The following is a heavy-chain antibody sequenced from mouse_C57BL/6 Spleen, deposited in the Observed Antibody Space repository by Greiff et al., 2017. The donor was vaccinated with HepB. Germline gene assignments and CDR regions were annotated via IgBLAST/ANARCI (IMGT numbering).Heavy chain of an antibody. J-gene: IGHJ4*01. D-gene: IGHD1-1*01. Sequence: QVQLKQPGAELVKPGASVKLSCKASGYTFTSYWMQWVKQRPGQGLEWIGEIDPSDSYTNYNQKFKGKATLTVDTSSSTAYMQLSSLTSEDSAVYYCARRTTVVATIDYYAMDYWGQGTSVTVSS. CDR1: GYTFTSYW. CDR2: IDPSDSYT. CDR3: ARRTTVVATIDYYAMDY. V-gene: IGHV1-50*01.